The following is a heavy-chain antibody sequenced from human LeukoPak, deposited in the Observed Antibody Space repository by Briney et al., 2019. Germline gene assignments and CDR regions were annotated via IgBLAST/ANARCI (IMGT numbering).Heavy chain of an antibody. D-gene: IGHD6-6*01. V-gene: IGHV3-9*01. CDR1: GFTFDDYG. CDR3: VKDAGIAARPWYFDS. CDR2: INYQSATF. J-gene: IGHJ4*02. Sequence: GGSLRLSCAASGFTFDDYGLHWVRQVPGKGLEWVSGINYQSATFDADSVKGRFTISRDNAKSLLFLVMDSLRPEDSALYYCVKDAGIAARPWYFDSWAREPRSSSPQ.